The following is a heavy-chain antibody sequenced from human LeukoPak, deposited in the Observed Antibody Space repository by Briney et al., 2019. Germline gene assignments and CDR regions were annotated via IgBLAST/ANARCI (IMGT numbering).Heavy chain of an antibody. D-gene: IGHD1-26*01. V-gene: IGHV4-59*08. CDR1: GGSISSYY. J-gene: IGHJ4*02. CDR2: IYYSGST. CDR3: ARRVGATKVFDY. Sequence: SETLSLTCTVSGGSISSYYWSWIRQPPGKGLEWIGYIYYSGSTSYNPSLKSRVTISVDTSKNRFSLKLSSVTAADTAVYYCARRVGATKVFDYWGQGTLVTVSS.